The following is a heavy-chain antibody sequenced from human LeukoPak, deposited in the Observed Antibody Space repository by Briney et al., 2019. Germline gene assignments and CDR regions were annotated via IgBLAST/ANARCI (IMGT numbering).Heavy chain of an antibody. D-gene: IGHD1-14*01. V-gene: IGHV5-10-1*01. Sequence: GESLKISCKGSGYSFTSYWISWVRQMPGKGLEWMGRIDPSDSYTNYSPSFQSHVTISADKSISTAYLRWSSLKASDTAMYYCARHPLVYPEFDPWGQGTLVTVSS. CDR3: ARHPLVYPEFDP. J-gene: IGHJ5*02. CDR1: GYSFTSYW. CDR2: IDPSDSYT.